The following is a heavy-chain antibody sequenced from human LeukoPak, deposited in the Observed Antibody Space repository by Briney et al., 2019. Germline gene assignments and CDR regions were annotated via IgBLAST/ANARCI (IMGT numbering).Heavy chain of an antibody. CDR2: ISAYNGNT. CDR1: GYTFTSYG. V-gene: IGHV1-18*01. J-gene: IGHJ6*02. Sequence: APVKVSCTASGYTFTSYGISWVRQAPGQGLEWMGWISAYNGNTNYAQKLQGRVTMTTDTSTSTAYMELRSLRSDDTAVYYCARSGPNYYGSGSYPPFYYYYGMDVWGQGTTVTVAS. D-gene: IGHD3-10*01. CDR3: ARSGPNYYGSGSYPPFYYYYGMDV.